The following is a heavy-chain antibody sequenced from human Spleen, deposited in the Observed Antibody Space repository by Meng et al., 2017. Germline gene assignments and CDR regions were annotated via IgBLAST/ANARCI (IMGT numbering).Heavy chain of an antibody. V-gene: IGHV4-34*01. CDR1: GGSLSDYY. D-gene: IGHD4-11*01. Sequence: QGQPQQWGAGLLKPSETLSLPGVVSGGSLSDYYWSWIRQPPGKGLEWIGEINHSGSTNYNPSLESRATISVDTSQNNLSLKLSSVTAADSAVYYCARGPTTMAHDFDYWGQGTLVTVSS. J-gene: IGHJ4*02. CDR3: ARGPTTMAHDFDY. CDR2: INHSGST.